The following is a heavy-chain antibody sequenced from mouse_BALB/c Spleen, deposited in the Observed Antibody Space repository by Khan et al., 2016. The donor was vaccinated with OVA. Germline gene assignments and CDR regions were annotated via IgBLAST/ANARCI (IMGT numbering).Heavy chain of an antibody. D-gene: IGHD2-14*01. CDR1: GYTFTSYW. CDR2: INPSNGRT. J-gene: IGHJ4*01. CDR3: ARKYYRYDEDYYAMDY. Sequence: QVQLQQPGAELVKPGASVKLSCKASGYTFTSYWMHWVKQRPGQGLEWIGEINPSNGRTNYNEKFKSKATLTVDKSSSTAYMQLRSLTSEDSAVYYWARKYYRYDEDYYAMDYWGQGTSVTVSS. V-gene: IGHV1S81*02.